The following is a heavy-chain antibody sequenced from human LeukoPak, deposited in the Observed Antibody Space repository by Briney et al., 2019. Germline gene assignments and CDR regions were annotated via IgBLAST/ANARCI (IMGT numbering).Heavy chain of an antibody. D-gene: IGHD2-21*02. CDR2: MSFDGSNI. CDR3: AKVTPGSTARKSGLDF. V-gene: IGHV3-30*18. J-gene: IGHJ4*02. Sequence: GRSLRLSCAASGFSFSSYGMHWVRQTPGKGLEWVAVMSFDGSNIYYGDSVKGRFTTSRDNSKNTLYLQMNSLRVEDTALYYCAKVTPGSTARKSGLDFWGQGTLVTVSS. CDR1: GFSFSSYG.